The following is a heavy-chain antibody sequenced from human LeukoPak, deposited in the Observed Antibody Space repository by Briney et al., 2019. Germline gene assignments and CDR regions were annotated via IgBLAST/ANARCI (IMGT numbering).Heavy chain of an antibody. D-gene: IGHD4-17*01. CDR1: GYTFTVYY. Sequence: ASVKVSCTASGYTFTVYYMHWVRLAPGQGVEWMGWINPNSGGTNYAQKFQGRVTMTRDTSISTAYMELSRLRSDDTAVYYCARDLMTTVPTAVDYWGQGTLVTVSS. CDR2: INPNSGGT. J-gene: IGHJ4*02. V-gene: IGHV1-2*02. CDR3: ARDLMTTVPTAVDY.